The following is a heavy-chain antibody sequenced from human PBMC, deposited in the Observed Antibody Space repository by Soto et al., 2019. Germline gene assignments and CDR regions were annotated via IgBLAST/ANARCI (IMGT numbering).Heavy chain of an antibody. V-gene: IGHV1-18*01. CDR3: ARGGPPETP. CDR2: IRAYNGNT. Sequence: GSVKVSRKASGYTFSSYGISWVRQAPGQGLEWMGWIRAYNGNTNYAQKFQGRVTMTTDTSTSTAYMELRSLRSDDTSVYYCARGGPPETPWGQGTLVTVSS. J-gene: IGHJ5*02. CDR1: GYTFSSYG.